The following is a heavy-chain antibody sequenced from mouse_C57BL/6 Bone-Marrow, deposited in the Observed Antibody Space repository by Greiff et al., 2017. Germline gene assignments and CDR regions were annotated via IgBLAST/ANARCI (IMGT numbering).Heavy chain of an antibody. Sequence: QVQLQQPGAELVKPGASVKMSCKASGYTFTSYWITWVKQRPGQGLEWIGDIDPGSGSTNYNEKFKSKATLTVDTSSSTAYMQLSSLTSEDSAVYYCARETIIYYYGSSFYVDYWGQGTTLTVSS. V-gene: IGHV1-55*01. D-gene: IGHD1-1*01. J-gene: IGHJ2*01. CDR3: ARETIIYYYGSSFYVDY. CDR2: IDPGSGST. CDR1: GYTFTSYW.